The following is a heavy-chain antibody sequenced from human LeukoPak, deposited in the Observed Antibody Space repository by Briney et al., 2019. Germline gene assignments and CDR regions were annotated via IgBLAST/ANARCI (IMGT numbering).Heavy chain of an antibody. CDR1: GGSITTTNY. Sequence: PSGTLSLTCGVSGGSITTTNYWSWVRQSPGRGLEWIGEISLSGYTGFNPSLRGRVTMSLDESKNHLSLTLTSVTAADTAVYYCARGHGSHAFDIWGQGTMVTVSS. V-gene: IGHV4-4*02. J-gene: IGHJ3*02. CDR3: ARGHGSHAFDI. CDR2: ISLSGYT.